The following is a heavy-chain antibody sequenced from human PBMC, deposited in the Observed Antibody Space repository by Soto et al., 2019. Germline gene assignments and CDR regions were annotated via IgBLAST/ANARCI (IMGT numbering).Heavy chain of an antibody. CDR2: ISSSGITI. J-gene: IGHJ3*02. Sequence: GGSLRLSCAASGFTFSSYEMNWVRQAPGKGLEWVSYISSSGITIYYADSVKGRFTISRDNAKNSLYLQMNSLRAEDTAVYCCARDPHSGSCDAFDIWGQGTMVTVSS. V-gene: IGHV3-48*03. CDR1: GFTFSSYE. CDR3: ARDPHSGSCDAFDI. D-gene: IGHD1-26*01.